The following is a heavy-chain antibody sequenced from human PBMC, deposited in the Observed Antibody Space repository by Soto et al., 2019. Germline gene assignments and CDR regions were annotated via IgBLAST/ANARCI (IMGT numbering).Heavy chain of an antibody. J-gene: IGHJ6*02. Sequence: SETLSLTCTVSGGSIRSSSYYWGWIRQPPGKGLEWIGSIYYSGSTYYNPSLKSRVTISVDTSKNQFSLKLSSVTAADTAVYYCARSLWGRITIFGVVTSYYYYYGMDVWGQGTTVTVSS. CDR1: GGSIRSSSYY. CDR2: IYYSGST. CDR3: ARSLWGRITIFGVVTSYYYYYGMDV. V-gene: IGHV4-39*01. D-gene: IGHD3-3*01.